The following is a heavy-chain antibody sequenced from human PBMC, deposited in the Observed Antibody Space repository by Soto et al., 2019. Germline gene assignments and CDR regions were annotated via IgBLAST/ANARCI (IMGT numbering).Heavy chain of an antibody. CDR3: ARGQTNIWYFEH. CDR1: GGSGSGYH. J-gene: IGHJ4*02. Sequence: QVQLQESGPRLVKPSETLSLTCTVSGGSGSGYHWNWVRQPPGKRLEWIGHIYYSGTTNYNPSFKRRITISIDTSKNQFALRMHSVTAADTAVYYCARGQTNIWYFEHWGQGTLVTVSS. CDR2: IYYSGTT. V-gene: IGHV4-59*08.